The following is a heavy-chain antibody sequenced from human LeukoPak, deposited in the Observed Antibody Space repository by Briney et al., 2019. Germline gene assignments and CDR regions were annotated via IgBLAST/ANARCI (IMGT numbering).Heavy chain of an antibody. CDR2: ISGNNNYI. V-gene: IGHV3-21*01. CDR1: GFTFSSYS. Sequence: PGGSLRLSCAASGFTFSSYSMNWLRQAPGKGLEWVSSISGNNNYIYYADSVGGRFTISRDSARDSLFLQMDGLRAEDTAVYYCARDPHNPGPIDYWGQGTLVTVSS. J-gene: IGHJ4*02. CDR3: ARDPHNPGPIDY.